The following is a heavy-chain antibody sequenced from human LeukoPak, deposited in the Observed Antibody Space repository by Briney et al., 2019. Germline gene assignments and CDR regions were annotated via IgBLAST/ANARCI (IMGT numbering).Heavy chain of an antibody. J-gene: IGHJ4*02. D-gene: IGHD3-22*01. CDR2: IWYDGSNK. Sequence: GGSLRLSCAASGFTFSSYGMHWVRQAPGKGLEWVAVIWYDGSNKYYADSVKGRFTISRDNSKNTLYLQMNSLRAEDTAVYYCARDRGPYYDSSDYHLDYWGQGTLVTVSS. V-gene: IGHV3-33*01. CDR1: GFTFSSYG. CDR3: ARDRGPYYDSSDYHLDY.